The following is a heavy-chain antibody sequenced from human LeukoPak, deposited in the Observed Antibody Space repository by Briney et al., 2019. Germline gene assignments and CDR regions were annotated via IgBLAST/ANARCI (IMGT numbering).Heavy chain of an antibody. J-gene: IGHJ4*02. CDR1: GFTFDDYA. CDR3: AKDYAGTYYDYVWGSYRGNYFDY. V-gene: IGHV3-43*02. CDR2: ISGDGGST. D-gene: IGHD3-16*02. Sequence: GGSLRLSCAASGFTFDDYAMHWVRQAPGKGLDWVSLISGDGGSTYYADSVKGRFTISRDNSKNSLYLQMNSLRTEDTALYYCAKDYAGTYYDYVWGSYRGNYFDYWGQGTLVTVSS.